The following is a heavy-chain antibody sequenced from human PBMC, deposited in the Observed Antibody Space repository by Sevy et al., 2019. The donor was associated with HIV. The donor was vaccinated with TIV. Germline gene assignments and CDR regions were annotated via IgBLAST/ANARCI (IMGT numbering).Heavy chain of an antibody. CDR2: ISYSGST. J-gene: IGHJ4*02. V-gene: IGHV4-59*11. CDR1: GGSIRVSY. D-gene: IGHD2-2*01. Sequence: SETLSLTCTVSGGSIRVSYWSWIRQSPEKGLEWIGYISYSGSTNYNPCFNSRVTISSDTSDNRVSLKLSSVTPADTAVYYCARWTAAEFDYWGQGTLVTVSS. CDR3: ARWTAAEFDY.